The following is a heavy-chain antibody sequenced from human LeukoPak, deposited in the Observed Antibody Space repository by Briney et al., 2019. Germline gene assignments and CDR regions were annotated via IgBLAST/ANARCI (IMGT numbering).Heavy chain of an antibody. V-gene: IGHV3-7*01. CDR1: GFTFSSYW. D-gene: IGHD5-24*01. J-gene: IGHJ4*02. CDR2: IKEDGSVK. Sequence: GGSLRLSCAASGFTFSSYWISWVRQAPGKGLEWVANIKEDGSVKYYLDSVKGRFTISRDNIKNSLYLQMNSLRAEDTAVYYCARDRGWLQFDYWGQGTLVTVS. CDR3: ARDRGWLQFDY.